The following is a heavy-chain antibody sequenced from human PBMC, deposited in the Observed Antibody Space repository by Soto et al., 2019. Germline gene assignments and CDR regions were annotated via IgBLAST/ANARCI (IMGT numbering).Heavy chain of an antibody. J-gene: IGHJ4*02. CDR3: SKSLLGYCSSTSCYAGEDY. CDR2: ISYDGSNK. V-gene: IGHV3-30*18. D-gene: IGHD2-2*01. CDR1: GFTFSSYG. Sequence: GGSLRLSCAASGFTFSSYGMHWVRQAPGKGLEWVAVISYDGSNKYYADSVKGRFTISRDNSKNTLYLQMNSLRAEDTAVYYCSKSLLGYCSSTSCYAGEDYWGQGTLVTVSS.